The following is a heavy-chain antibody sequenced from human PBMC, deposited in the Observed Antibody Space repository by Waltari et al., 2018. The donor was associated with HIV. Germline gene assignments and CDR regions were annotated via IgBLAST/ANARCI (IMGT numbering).Heavy chain of an antibody. CDR3: ARDSGSTRSFDS. CDR1: GYNFTNND. CDR2: INTNTGIP. D-gene: IGHD3-10*01. Sequence: QVQLVQSGSELKKPGASVKVSCQASGYNFTNNDTNWVRQAPGQGLEWMGWINTNTGIPTYAQGFTGRFVFSLDTSVSTAFLQISSLKAEDTAVFYCARDSGSTRSFDSWGQGALVTVSS. V-gene: IGHV7-4-1*02. J-gene: IGHJ4*02.